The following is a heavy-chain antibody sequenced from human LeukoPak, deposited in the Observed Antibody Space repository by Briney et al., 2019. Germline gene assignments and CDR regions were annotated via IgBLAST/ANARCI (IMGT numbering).Heavy chain of an antibody. V-gene: IGHV3-74*01. CDR3: ARAHYGGNSDFHY. CDR1: GFTFSTYW. Sequence: GGSLRLSCAASGFTFSTYWMHWVRQAPGKGLVWVSRISSDGSIAINADSVEGRFTVSRDNAKNTLYLQMNSLRVEDTAVYYCARAHYGGNSDFHYWGQGTLVTVSS. CDR2: ISSDGSIA. D-gene: IGHD4-23*01. J-gene: IGHJ4*02.